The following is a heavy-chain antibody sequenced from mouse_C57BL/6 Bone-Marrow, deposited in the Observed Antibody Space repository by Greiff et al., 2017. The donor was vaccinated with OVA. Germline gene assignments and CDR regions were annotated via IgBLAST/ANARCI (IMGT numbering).Heavy chain of an antibody. CDR2: INPSNGGT. CDR1: GYTFTSYW. J-gene: IGHJ1*03. Sequence: QVQLQQPGTELVKPGASVKLSCKASGYTFTSYWMHWVKQRPGQGLEWIGNINPSNGGTNYNEKFKSKATLTVDKSSSTAYMQLSSLTSEDSAVYYCARSITVVATRYFDVWGTGTTVTVSS. D-gene: IGHD1-1*01. V-gene: IGHV1-53*01. CDR3: ARSITVVATRYFDV.